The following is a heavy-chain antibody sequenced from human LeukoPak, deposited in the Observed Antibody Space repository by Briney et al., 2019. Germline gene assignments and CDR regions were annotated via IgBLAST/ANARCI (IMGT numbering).Heavy chain of an antibody. CDR1: GFTVSNYG. J-gene: IGHJ4*02. V-gene: IGHV3-30*18. CDR3: AKDEISYCGGDCFFVY. CDR2: ISYDGSNK. Sequence: GGSLRLSCAASGFTVSNYGMHWVRQAPGKGLEWVAVISYDGSNKYYADSVKGRFTISRDNSKNTLYLQMNSLRAEDTAVYFCAKDEISYCGGDCFFVYWGQGTLVTVSS. D-gene: IGHD2-21*02.